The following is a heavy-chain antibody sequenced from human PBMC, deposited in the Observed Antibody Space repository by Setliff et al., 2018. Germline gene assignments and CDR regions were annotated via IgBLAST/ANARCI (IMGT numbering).Heavy chain of an antibody. CDR3: ARDNRARHYMDV. J-gene: IGHJ6*03. Sequence: SETLSLTCAVSGYSISSGFSWVWIRQSPGKGLEWIGRILFSGDTYYNPSLNSRVTISADTSKNQFSLNLSSVTAADTAVYYCARDNRARHYMDVRGKGTTVTVSS. V-gene: IGHV4-38-2*02. CDR1: GYSISSGFS. D-gene: IGHD3-10*01. CDR2: ILFSGDT.